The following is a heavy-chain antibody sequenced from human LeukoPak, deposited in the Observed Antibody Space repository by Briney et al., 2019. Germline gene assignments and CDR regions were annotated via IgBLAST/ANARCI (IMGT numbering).Heavy chain of an antibody. Sequence: GGSLRLSCAASGFTFSSYSMNWVRQAPGKGLEWVSSISSSSSYIYYADSVKVRFTISRDNAKNTLYLQMNSLRAEDTAVYYCTTDARVLVGTTQEDYYYYMDVWGKGTTVTVSS. J-gene: IGHJ6*03. V-gene: IGHV3-21*01. CDR2: ISSSSSYI. CDR3: TTDARVLVGTTQEDYYYYMDV. D-gene: IGHD1-1*01. CDR1: GFTFSSYS.